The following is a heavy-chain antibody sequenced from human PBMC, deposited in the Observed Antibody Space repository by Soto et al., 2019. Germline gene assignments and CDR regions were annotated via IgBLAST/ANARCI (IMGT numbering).Heavy chain of an antibody. V-gene: IGHV2-5*02. D-gene: IGHD2-2*01. CDR2: IYWEDEK. J-gene: IGHJ3*02. Sequence: QITLKESGPTLVKPTQTLTLTCTFSGFSVTTSGVGVGWIRQPPGKALEWLALIYWEDEKRYTPSLQSRLTITKETAKNPVDLTVTTMNPADTGTYCCALRIYASSDYAFDMWGQGTMVYVSS. CDR3: ALRIYASSDYAFDM. CDR1: GFSVTTSGVG.